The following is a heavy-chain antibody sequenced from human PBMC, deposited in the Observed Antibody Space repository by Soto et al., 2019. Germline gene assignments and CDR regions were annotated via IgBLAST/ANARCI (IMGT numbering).Heavy chain of an antibody. CDR2: ISYDGSNK. J-gene: IGHJ6*02. Sequence: QVQLVESGGGVVQPGRSLRLSCAASGFTFSSDGMHWVRQAPGKGLEWVAVISYDGSNKYYADSVKGRFTISRDNSKNTLYLQMNSLRAEDTAVYYCAKDHLVVVTAPPCYYYGMDVWGQGTTVTVSS. CDR3: AKDHLVVVTAPPCYYYGMDV. CDR1: GFTFSSDG. D-gene: IGHD2-21*02. V-gene: IGHV3-30*18.